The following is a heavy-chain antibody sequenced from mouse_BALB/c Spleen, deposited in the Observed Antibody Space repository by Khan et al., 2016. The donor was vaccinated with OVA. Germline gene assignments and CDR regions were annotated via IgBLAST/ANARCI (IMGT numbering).Heavy chain of an antibody. D-gene: IGHD2-14*01. J-gene: IGHJ3*01. CDR2: INPSNGYT. Sequence: VQLLESGAELARPGASVKMSCKASGYTFTSYTIHWIKLRPGQGLEWIGFINPSNGYTNSNQKFKDKATLTADKSSHTVYMQLSSLTSADSAVYNCVRDGAYHRNDGWFAYWGQGTLVTVSA. V-gene: IGHV1-4*01. CDR3: VRDGAYHRNDGWFAY. CDR1: GYTFTSYT.